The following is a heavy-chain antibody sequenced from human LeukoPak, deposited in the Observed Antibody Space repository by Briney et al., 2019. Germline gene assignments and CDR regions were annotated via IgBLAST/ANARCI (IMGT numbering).Heavy chain of an antibody. CDR3: TTLGDNYSGIVGEDY. CDR2: IKSRTDNATT. V-gene: IGHV3-15*01. D-gene: IGHD1-26*01. J-gene: IGHJ4*02. CDR1: GFTFTNAW. Sequence: GGSLRLSCAASGFTFTNAWMNWVRQGPGKGLEWVGRIKSRTDNATTDYAAPVKGRFTISRDDSKNTLYLQMNSLKTEDTAVYYCTTLGDNYSGIVGEDYWGQGTPVTVSS.